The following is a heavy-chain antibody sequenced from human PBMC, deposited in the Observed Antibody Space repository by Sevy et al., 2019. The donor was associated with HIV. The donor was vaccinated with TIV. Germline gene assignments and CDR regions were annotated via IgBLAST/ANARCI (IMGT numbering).Heavy chain of an antibody. J-gene: IGHJ6*02. Sequence: GGSLRLSCAASGFTFSSYAMHWVRQAPGKGLEWVAVISYDGSNKYYADSVKGRFTISRDNSKNTLYLQMNSLRAEDTAVYYCARDPFPIFGVVSRNYYYYGMDVWGQGTTVTVSS. CDR3: ARDPFPIFGVVSRNYYYYGMDV. CDR1: GFTFSSYA. V-gene: IGHV3-30-3*01. D-gene: IGHD3-3*01. CDR2: ISYDGSNK.